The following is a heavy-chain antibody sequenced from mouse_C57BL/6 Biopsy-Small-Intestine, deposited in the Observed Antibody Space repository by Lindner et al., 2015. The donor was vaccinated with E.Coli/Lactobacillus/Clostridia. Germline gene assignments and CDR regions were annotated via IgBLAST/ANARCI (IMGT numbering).Heavy chain of an antibody. CDR1: GYTFTDYY. J-gene: IGHJ4*01. Sequence: VQLQESGAELVRPGASVKISCKASGYTFTDYYINWVKQRPGQGLEWIGWIFPGSGSTYYNEKFKGKATLTVDKSSSTAYMLLSSLTSEDSAVYFCARRGGEGYYAMDYWGQGTSVTVSS. CDR2: IFPGSGST. CDR3: ARRGGEGYYAMDY. V-gene: IGHV1-75*01.